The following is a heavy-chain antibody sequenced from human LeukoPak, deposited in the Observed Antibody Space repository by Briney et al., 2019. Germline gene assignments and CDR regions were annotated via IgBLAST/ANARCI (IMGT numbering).Heavy chain of an antibody. V-gene: IGHV1-2*02. CDR2: INPNSGGT. Sequence: ASVKVSCKASGYTFTGYYMHWVRQAPGQGLEWMGWINPNSGGTNYAQKFQGRVTMTRDTSTSTVYMELSSLRSEDTAVYYCARGRITMIVVDWGYFQHWGQGTLVTVSS. D-gene: IGHD3-22*01. CDR3: ARGRITMIVVDWGYFQH. CDR1: GYTFTGYY. J-gene: IGHJ1*01.